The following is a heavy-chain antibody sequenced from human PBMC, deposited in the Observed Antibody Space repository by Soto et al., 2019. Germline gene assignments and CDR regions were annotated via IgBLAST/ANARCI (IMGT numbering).Heavy chain of an antibody. CDR3: AKSVGWYAIDS. D-gene: IGHD6-19*01. CDR1: GVSISTSNW. Sequence: QVQLQESGPGLVKPSGTLSLTCAVSGVSISTSNWWGWVRQSPGKGLEWIGDMLHSGATNYNPSLKSRVTISVAKSKNQFSLKLNSVTAADTAVYYCAKSVGWYAIDSWGQGTLVIVSS. V-gene: IGHV4-4*02. CDR2: MLHSGAT. J-gene: IGHJ4*02.